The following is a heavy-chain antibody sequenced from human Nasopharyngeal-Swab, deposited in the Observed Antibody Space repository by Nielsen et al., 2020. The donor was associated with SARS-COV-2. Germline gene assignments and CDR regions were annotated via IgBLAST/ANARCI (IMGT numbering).Heavy chain of an antibody. CDR2: ISTTTATI. CDR3: AREVPYSGHDDAFDI. CDR1: GFTFSSYA. V-gene: IGHV3-48*04. D-gene: IGHD5-12*01. Sequence: GESLKISCAASGFTFSSYAMHWVRQAPGKGLEWISYISTTTATIYYADSVKGRFTISRDNAKNSLYLQMNSLRAEDTAVYYCAREVPYSGHDDAFDIWGQGTMVTVSA. J-gene: IGHJ3*02.